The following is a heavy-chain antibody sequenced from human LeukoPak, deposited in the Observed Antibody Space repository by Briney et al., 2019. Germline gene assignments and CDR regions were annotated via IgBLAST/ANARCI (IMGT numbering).Heavy chain of an antibody. CDR1: GGSISSGGYY. Sequence: NPSETLSLTCTVSGGSISSGGYYWSWIRQHPGKGLEWIGYIYYSGSTYYNPSLKSRVTISVDTSKNQFSLKLSSVTAADTAVYYCARGCGYSYGPWCYWGQGTLVTVSS. CDR3: ARGCGYSYGPWCY. D-gene: IGHD5-18*01. J-gene: IGHJ4*02. V-gene: IGHV4-31*03. CDR2: IYYSGST.